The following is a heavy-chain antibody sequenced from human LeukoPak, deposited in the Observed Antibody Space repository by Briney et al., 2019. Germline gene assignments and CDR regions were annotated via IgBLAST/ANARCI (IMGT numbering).Heavy chain of an antibody. Sequence: ASVKVSCKASGYTFTSYGIIWVRQAPGQGLEWMGIINPSGGSTSYAQKFQGRVTMTRDTSTSTAYMELSSLRSEDTAVYYCARGDDILTGYAYWGQGTLVTVSS. CDR3: ARGDDILTGYAY. V-gene: IGHV1-46*01. J-gene: IGHJ4*02. CDR1: GYTFTSYG. CDR2: INPSGGST. D-gene: IGHD3-9*01.